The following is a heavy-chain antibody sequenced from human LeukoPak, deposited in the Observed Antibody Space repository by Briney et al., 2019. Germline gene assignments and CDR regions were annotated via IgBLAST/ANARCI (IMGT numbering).Heavy chain of an antibody. CDR2: IYTSGST. CDR3: ARGLRNYYMDV. CDR1: GGSISSGSYY. J-gene: IGHJ6*03. V-gene: IGHV4-61*02. Sequence: SQTLSLTCTVSGGSISSGSYYWSWIRQPAGKGLEWIGRIYTSGSTNYNPSLKSRVTISVDTSKNQFSLKLSSVTAADTAVYYCARGLRNYYMDVWGKGTTVTVSS.